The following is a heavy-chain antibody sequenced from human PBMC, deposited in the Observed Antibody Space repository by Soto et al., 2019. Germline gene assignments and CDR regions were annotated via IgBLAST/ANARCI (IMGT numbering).Heavy chain of an antibody. CDR1: GSFIRSCY. V-gene: IGHV4-4*07. J-gene: IGHJ6*02. CDR2: IYTSGST. D-gene: IGHD3-10*01. Sequence: SETLPLTCTVSGSFIRSCYWSWIHQPAGKGLEWIGRIYTSGSTNYNPSLKSRVTMSVDTSKNQFSLKLSSVTAADTAVYYCARDGGELLNYYYYCGMDVWGQGTTVTVSS. CDR3: ARDGGELLNYYYYCGMDV.